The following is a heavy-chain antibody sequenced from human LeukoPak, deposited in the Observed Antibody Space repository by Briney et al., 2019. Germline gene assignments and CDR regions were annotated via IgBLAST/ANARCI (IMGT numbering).Heavy chain of an antibody. CDR1: GFTFRDYW. Sequence: GGSLRLSCAASGFTFRDYWMHWIRQAPGKGLVWVSRIKGDGSHTIYADSVKGRFTISRVNAKNTLYLQMKSLRVEDTALYYCVRDWDHFDFDSWGQGTLVTVSS. D-gene: IGHD1-26*01. CDR3: VRDWDHFDFDS. CDR2: IKGDGSHT. V-gene: IGHV3-74*01. J-gene: IGHJ5*01.